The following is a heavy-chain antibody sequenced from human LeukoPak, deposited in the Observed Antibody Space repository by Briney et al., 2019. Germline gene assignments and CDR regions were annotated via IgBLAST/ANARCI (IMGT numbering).Heavy chain of an antibody. Sequence: GGSLRLSCAASRFTLSTYWMSWVRQAPGRGLEWVAHIKQDGSQEYYVDSVKGRFTISRDSAKNSLYLQMNSLRAEDTAVYYCARGVPYDSWSGPHYSDYWGQGTLVTVSS. CDR3: ARGVPYDSWSGPHYSDY. CDR2: IKQDGSQE. J-gene: IGHJ4*02. D-gene: IGHD3-3*01. V-gene: IGHV3-7*01. CDR1: RFTLSTYW.